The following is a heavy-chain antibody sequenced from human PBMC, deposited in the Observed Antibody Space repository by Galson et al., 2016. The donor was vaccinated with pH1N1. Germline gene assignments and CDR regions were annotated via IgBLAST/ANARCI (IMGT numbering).Heavy chain of an antibody. CDR2: IYPDDSDT. D-gene: IGHD2-2*01. CDR1: GYGFITDW. CDR3: GRAPADPGYSYFYMDV. Sequence: QSGAEVKKPGESLKISCKRSGYGFITDWIGWVRQMPGKGLEWVGIIYPDDSDTRYSPSFQGQVTISVDKSISTAYLQWSSLQASDTATYYYGRAPADPGYSYFYMDVWGEGTTVTVSS. V-gene: IGHV5-51*03. J-gene: IGHJ6*03.